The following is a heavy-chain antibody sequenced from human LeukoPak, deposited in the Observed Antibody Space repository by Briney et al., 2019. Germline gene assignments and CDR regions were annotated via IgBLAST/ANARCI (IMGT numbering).Heavy chain of an antibody. V-gene: IGHV3-64*01. D-gene: IGHD3-9*01. Sequence: GGSLRLSCAASGFTFSSYAMHWVRQAPGKGLEYVSAISSNGGSTYYANSVKGRFTISRDNSKNTLYLQMGSLRAEDTAVYYCARKEDYDILTGYYHPNAFDIWGQGTMVTVSS. CDR1: GFTFSSYA. J-gene: IGHJ3*02. CDR2: ISSNGGST. CDR3: ARKEDYDILTGYYHPNAFDI.